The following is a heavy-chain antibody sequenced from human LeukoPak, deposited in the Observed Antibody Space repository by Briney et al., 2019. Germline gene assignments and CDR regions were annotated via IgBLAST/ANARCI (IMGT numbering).Heavy chain of an antibody. Sequence: SETLSLTCSVYGGSFSGYYWSWLRQPSGKGLEWFGEINHSGRTNYTPSLKSRVPISVDTSKNQFSLKLSSVTAADTAVYYCARGRHSYYYYMDVWGKGTTVTVSS. CDR2: INHSGRT. CDR1: GGSFSGYY. CDR3: ARGRHSYYYYMDV. V-gene: IGHV4-34*01. D-gene: IGHD6-6*01. J-gene: IGHJ6*03.